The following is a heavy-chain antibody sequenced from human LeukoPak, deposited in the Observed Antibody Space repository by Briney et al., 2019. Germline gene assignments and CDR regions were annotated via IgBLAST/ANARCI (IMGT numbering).Heavy chain of an antibody. J-gene: IGHJ4*02. CDR2: INPNSGGT. D-gene: IGHD6-13*01. CDR1: GYTFTGYY. Sequence: ASVKVSCKASGYTFTGYYMHWVRQAPGQGLEWMGWINPNSGGTNYAQKFQGRVTMTRDTSITTAYMELNWLTTADTAMYYCARGNYGDYWGQGTPVTVSS. V-gene: IGHV1-2*02. CDR3: ARGNYGDY.